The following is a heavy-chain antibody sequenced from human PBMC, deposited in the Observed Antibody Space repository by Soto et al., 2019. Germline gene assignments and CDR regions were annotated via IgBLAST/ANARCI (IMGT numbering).Heavy chain of an antibody. CDR2: VFYTRTT. D-gene: IGHD3-22*01. Sequence: QVQLQESGPGLVKASETLSLTCTVSGGSTSRYHWGWVRQPPGQGLEWFGYVFYTRTTRYNPSLSARVTMSVDTSRNLFSLKLSSVTAADTAVYYCARLLYHDTSGLQYYYFDLWGQGTLVTVSS. CDR3: ARLLYHDTSGLQYYYFDL. CDR1: GGSTSRYH. V-gene: IGHV4-59*01. J-gene: IGHJ4*02.